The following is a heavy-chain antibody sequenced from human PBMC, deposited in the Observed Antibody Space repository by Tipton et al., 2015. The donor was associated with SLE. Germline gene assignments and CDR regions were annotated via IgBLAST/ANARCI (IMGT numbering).Heavy chain of an antibody. CDR1: GGSISTRGYN. V-gene: IGHV4-39*02. CDR2: IYSSGIS. Sequence: TLSLTCTVSGGSISTRGYNWGWIRQPPGKGLEWIGSIYSSGISYHNPSLRSRVTISVDTSKNHLSLILNSVTAADTAVYYCASVWGSSYGVIDNWGQGTLVTASS. CDR3: ASVWGSSYGVIDN. J-gene: IGHJ4*02. D-gene: IGHD5-18*01.